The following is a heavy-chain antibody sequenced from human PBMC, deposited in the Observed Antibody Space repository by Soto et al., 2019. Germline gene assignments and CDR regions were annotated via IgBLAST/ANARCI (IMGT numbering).Heavy chain of an antibody. CDR1: VFIFSVYP. CDR3: AKDLDY. CDR2: ISGSGGST. V-gene: IGHV3-23*01. J-gene: IGHJ4*02. Sequence: GSLRLDRATSVFIFSVYPVSWVRQAPGKGLEWVSAISGSGGSTYYADSVKGRFTISRDNSKNTLYLQMNSLRAEDTAIYYCAKDLDYLGRGTLVTVSS.